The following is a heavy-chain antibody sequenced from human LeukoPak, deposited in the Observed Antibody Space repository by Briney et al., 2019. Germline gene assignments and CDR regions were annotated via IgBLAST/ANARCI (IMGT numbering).Heavy chain of an antibody. V-gene: IGHV3-23*01. CDR1: GFTFSSNA. D-gene: IGHD3-9*01. J-gene: IGHJ4*02. Sequence: GGSLRLSCAASGFTFSSNAMNWVRQAPGKGLEWVSGITGSGDSTYYADSVKGRFTISRDNSKNTVYLQMNSLRAEDTAVYYCAKDSDDILTGYYRGYFDYWGQGTLVTVSS. CDR2: ITGSGDST. CDR3: AKDSDDILTGYYRGYFDY.